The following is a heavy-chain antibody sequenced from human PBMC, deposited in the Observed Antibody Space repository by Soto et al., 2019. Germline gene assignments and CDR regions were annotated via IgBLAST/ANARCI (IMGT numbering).Heavy chain of an antibody. CDR3: ARDDYSNGNYFDY. CDR1: GFTFSSYA. CDR2: ISYDGRNK. D-gene: IGHD4-4*01. J-gene: IGHJ4*02. V-gene: IGHV3-30-3*01. Sequence: QVQLVESGGVVVQPGRSLRLSCAASGFTFSSYAMHWVRQAPGKGLEWVAVISYDGRNKYYADSVKGRFNISRDNSKDPLYLQMNSLRAEDTAVYYGARDDYSNGNYFDYWVQGTLGTVAA.